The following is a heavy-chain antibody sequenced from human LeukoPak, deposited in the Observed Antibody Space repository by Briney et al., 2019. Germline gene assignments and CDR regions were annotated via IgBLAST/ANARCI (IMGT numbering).Heavy chain of an antibody. CDR2: INPSGGST. D-gene: IGHD3-22*01. CDR3: ARDSSDDYFDY. Sequence: ASVKVSCKASGYTFTSYYMHWVRQAPGQGLEWMGIINPSGGSTSYAQKFRGRVTMTRDTSTSTVYMELSSLRSEDTAVYYCARDSSDDYFDYWGQGTLVTVSS. V-gene: IGHV1-46*01. J-gene: IGHJ4*02. CDR1: GYTFTSYY.